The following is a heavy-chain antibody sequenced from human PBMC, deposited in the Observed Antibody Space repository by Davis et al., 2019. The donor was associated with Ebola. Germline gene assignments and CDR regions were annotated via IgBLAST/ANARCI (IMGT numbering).Heavy chain of an antibody. CDR1: GFTFSCSG. D-gene: IGHD2-15*01. CDR3: AKDLSCSGGSCSVYYYYYGMDV. J-gene: IGHJ6*02. Sequence: PSWSLSLSCAASGFTFSCSGMHWVRQAPGNRLAWVPVISYDGSNKYYADSVKGRFTISRDNSKNTLYLQMNSLRAEDTAVYYCAKDLSCSGGSCSVYYYYYGMDVWGQGTTVTVSS. V-gene: IGHV3-30*18. CDR2: ISYDGSNK.